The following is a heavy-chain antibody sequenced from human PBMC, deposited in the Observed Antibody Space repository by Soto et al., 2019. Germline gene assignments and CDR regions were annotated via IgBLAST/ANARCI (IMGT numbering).Heavy chain of an antibody. J-gene: IGHJ6*02. V-gene: IGHV4-59*01. CDR2: IYYSGST. D-gene: IGHD2-8*01. CDR1: GGSISSYY. CDR3: ARDIMGTNYYYYGMDV. Sequence: SETLSLTCTVSGGSISSYYWSWIRQPPGNGLEWIGYIYYSGSTNYNPSLKSRVTISVDTSKNQFSLKLSSVTAADTAVYYCARDIMGTNYYYYGMDVWGQGTTVTVSS.